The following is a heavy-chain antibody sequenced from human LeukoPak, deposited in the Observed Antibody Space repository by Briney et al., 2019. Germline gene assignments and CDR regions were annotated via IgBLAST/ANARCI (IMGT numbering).Heavy chain of an antibody. Sequence: SETLSLTCTVSGYSISSGYYWGWIRQPPGKGLEWIGSIYHSGSTYYNPSLKSRVTISVDTSKNQFSLKLSSVTAADTAVYYCARQEVVIATFDYWGQGTLVTVSS. D-gene: IGHD2-21*01. CDR3: ARQEVVIATFDY. V-gene: IGHV4-38-2*02. CDR1: GYSISSGYY. CDR2: IYHSGST. J-gene: IGHJ4*02.